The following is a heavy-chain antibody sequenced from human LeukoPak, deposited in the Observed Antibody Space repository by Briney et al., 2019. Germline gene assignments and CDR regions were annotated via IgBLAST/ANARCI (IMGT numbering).Heavy chain of an antibody. Sequence: GGSLRLSCAASEFTFSSYWMSWVRQAPGKGLEWVANIKQDGSEKYYVDSVKGRFTISRDNAKNSLYLQMNSLRAEDTAVYYCARDGPRAAVAGYWGQGTLVTVSS. V-gene: IGHV3-7*01. CDR1: EFTFSSYW. CDR2: IKQDGSEK. CDR3: ARDGPRAAVAGY. J-gene: IGHJ4*02. D-gene: IGHD6-19*01.